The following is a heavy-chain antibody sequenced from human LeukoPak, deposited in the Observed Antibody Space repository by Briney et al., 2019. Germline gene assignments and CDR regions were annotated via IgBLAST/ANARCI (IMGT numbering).Heavy chain of an antibody. CDR2: ISGSGGST. J-gene: IGHJ5*02. CDR1: GFTFSSYP. V-gene: IGHV3-23*01. Sequence: GGSLSLSCAASGFTFSSYPMSWVRQAPGKGLEWVSAISGSGGSTYYADSVKGRFTISRDNSKNTLYLQMNSLRAEDTAVYYCAKAPKGYCSSTSCYGNWFDPWGQGTLVTASS. CDR3: AKAPKGYCSSTSCYGNWFDP. D-gene: IGHD2-2*01.